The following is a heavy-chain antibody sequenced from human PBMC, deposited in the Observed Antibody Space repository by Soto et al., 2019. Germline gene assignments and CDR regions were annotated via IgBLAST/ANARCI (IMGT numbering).Heavy chain of an antibody. Sequence: GESLKISCKASGYSFTTYWTGWVRQMPGKGLEWMGIIYPSDSDTRYSPSFEGQVTISADKSINTAYLQWSSLKASDTAMYYCARQDWNYVADYWGQGTPVTVSS. CDR1: GYSFTTYW. V-gene: IGHV5-51*01. J-gene: IGHJ4*02. D-gene: IGHD1-7*01. CDR2: IYPSDSDT. CDR3: ARQDWNYVADY.